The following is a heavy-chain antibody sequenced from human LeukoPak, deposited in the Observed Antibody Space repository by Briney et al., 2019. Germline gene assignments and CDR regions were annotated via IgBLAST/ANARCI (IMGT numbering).Heavy chain of an antibody. Sequence: GGSLRLSCAASGCTFSDYNMNWVRQAPGKGLEWVSYITNGGSTIHYADSVKGRFTISRDNAKNSLYLQMNSLRAEDTAVYYCARSIGLTGGGVDVWGQGTTVTVSS. V-gene: IGHV3-11*01. CDR2: ITNGGSTI. J-gene: IGHJ6*02. CDR1: GCTFSDYN. D-gene: IGHD3-9*01. CDR3: ARSIGLTGGGVDV.